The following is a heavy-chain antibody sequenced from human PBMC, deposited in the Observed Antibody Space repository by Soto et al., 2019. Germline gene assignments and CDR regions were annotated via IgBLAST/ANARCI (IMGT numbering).Heavy chain of an antibody. Sequence: SETLSLTCTVSGDSISAYSWSWVRQPPWKGLEWIGNIHYNGNTKYNPSLKSRVTISVDTSKNQFSLKLSSVTAADTAVYYCARVMARYRYGSTSFDYCGQGPLVTVS. D-gene: IGHD5-18*01. CDR1: GDSISAYS. CDR3: ARVMARYRYGSTSFDY. J-gene: IGHJ4*02. V-gene: IGHV4-59*12. CDR2: IHYNGNT.